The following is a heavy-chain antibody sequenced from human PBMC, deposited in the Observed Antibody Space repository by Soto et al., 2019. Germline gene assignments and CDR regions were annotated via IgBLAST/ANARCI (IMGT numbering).Heavy chain of an antibody. CDR1: GGSISSGGYS. D-gene: IGHD2-21*02. J-gene: IGHJ3*02. CDR2: IYHSGST. V-gene: IGHV4-30-2*01. CDR3: ARVGDLDAFDI. Sequence: PSETLSLTCAVSGGSISSGGYSWSWIRQPPGKGLEWIGYIYHSGSTYYNPSLKSRVTISVDRSKNQFSLKLSSVTAADTAVYYCARVGDLDAFDIWGQGTMVTVSS.